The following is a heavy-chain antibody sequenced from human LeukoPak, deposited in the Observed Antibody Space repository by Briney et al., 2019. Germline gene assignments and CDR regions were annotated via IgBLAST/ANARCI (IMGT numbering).Heavy chain of an antibody. J-gene: IGHJ4*02. V-gene: IGHV4-31*03. Sequence: PSQTLSLTCTVSGGSISSGGYYWSWIRQHPGKGLEWIGYIYYSGITYYNPSLKSRVTISVDTSKNQFSLKLSSATAADTAVYYCARRSLRYGSSLDYWGQGTLVTVSS. D-gene: IGHD3-9*01. CDR2: IYYSGIT. CDR1: GGSISSGGYY. CDR3: ARRSLRYGSSLDY.